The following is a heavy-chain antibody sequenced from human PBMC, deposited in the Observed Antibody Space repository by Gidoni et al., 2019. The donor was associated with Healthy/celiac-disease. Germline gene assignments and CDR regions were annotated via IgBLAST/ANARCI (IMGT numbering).Heavy chain of an antibody. Sequence: EVQLVESGGGLVKPGGSLRLSCAASAFTISSYSMNWVRQAPGKGLEWVSSISSSSSYIYYAGSVKGRFTISRDNAKNSLYLQMNSLRAEDTAVYYCARYPYISVGATPLDYWGQGTLVTVSS. CDR3: ARYPYISVGATPLDY. V-gene: IGHV3-21*01. J-gene: IGHJ4*02. CDR2: ISSSSSYI. D-gene: IGHD1-26*01. CDR1: AFTISSYS.